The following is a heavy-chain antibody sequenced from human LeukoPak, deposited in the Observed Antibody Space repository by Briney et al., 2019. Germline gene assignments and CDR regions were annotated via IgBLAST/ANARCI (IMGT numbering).Heavy chain of an antibody. J-gene: IGHJ4*02. CDR1: GFTFRSYA. CDR2: ISGSGRST. D-gene: IGHD6-13*01. CDR3: AKVGIAAAGYDY. Sequence: GGSLRLSCAVCGFTFRSYAMRWVRQAPGEGGEGVSAISGSGRSTYYADSVKGRFTISRDNSKTTLYLQMNSLRAEDTAVYYCAKVGIAAAGYDYWGQGTLVTVSS. V-gene: IGHV3-23*01.